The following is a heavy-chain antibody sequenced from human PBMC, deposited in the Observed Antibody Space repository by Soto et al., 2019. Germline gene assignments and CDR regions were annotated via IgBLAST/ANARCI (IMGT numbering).Heavy chain of an antibody. CDR1: GGTFSSYA. J-gene: IGHJ4*02. CDR3: ARDNIDDILTGSWYDY. CDR2: IIPIFGTA. D-gene: IGHD3-9*01. Sequence: QVQLVQSGAEVKKPGSSVKVSCKASGGTFSSYAISWVRQAPGQGLEWMGEIIPIFGTANYAQKFQGRVTITGDESTSTAYMELSSLISEDTAVYYSARDNIDDILTGSWYDYWVQGAIVTVSS. V-gene: IGHV1-69*12.